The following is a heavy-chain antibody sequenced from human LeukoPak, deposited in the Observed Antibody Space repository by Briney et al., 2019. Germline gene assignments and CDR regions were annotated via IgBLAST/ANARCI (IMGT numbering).Heavy chain of an antibody. Sequence: KPSETLSLTCTVSGGSISSSSYYWGWIRQPPGKGLEWIGSIYYSGSTYYNPSLKSRVTISVDTSKNQFSLKLSSVTAADTAVYYCAREDNCGGDCYGYWYFDLWGRGTLVTVSS. D-gene: IGHD2-21*02. CDR2: IYYSGST. V-gene: IGHV4-39*02. CDR3: AREDNCGGDCYGYWYFDL. J-gene: IGHJ2*01. CDR1: GGSISSSSYY.